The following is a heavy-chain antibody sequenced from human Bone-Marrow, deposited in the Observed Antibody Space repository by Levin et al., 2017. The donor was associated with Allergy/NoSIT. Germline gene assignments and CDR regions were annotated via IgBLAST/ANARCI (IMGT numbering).Heavy chain of an antibody. CDR2: IYYDGSIQ. V-gene: IGHV3-33*07. D-gene: IGHD3-3*01. Sequence: SCVASGFIFSSNGMYWVRQAPGKGLEWVAMIYYDGSIQHYTDSVKGRFSISRDNSKNTLYLDMNSLRVEDTAIYYCVKTIHGDVFDIWGRGTMVTVS. J-gene: IGHJ3*02. CDR3: VKTIHGDVFDI. CDR1: GFIFSSNG.